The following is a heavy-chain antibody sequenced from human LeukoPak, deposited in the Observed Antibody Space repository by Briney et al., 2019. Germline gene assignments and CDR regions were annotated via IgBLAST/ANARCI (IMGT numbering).Heavy chain of an antibody. D-gene: IGHD2-15*01. J-gene: IGHJ5*02. CDR1: GGSISSSGYY. Sequence: SETLSLTCSVSGGSISSSGYYWGWIRQPPGKGLEWIGSIYYTGRNYYNPSYNPSLKSRVTIFLDTSKNQFSLKLSSLTAADTXXXXXXXXXXXXXXXXXKDNWFDPWGQGTLVTVSS. V-gene: IGHV4-39*01. CDR3: XXXXXXXXXXXXKDNWFDP. CDR2: IYYTGRN.